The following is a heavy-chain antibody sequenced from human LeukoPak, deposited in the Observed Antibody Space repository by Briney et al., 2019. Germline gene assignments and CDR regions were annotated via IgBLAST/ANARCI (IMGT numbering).Heavy chain of an antibody. V-gene: IGHV4-38-2*02. Sequence: SETLSLTCAVSGYSISSGYYWGWIRQPPGKGLEWIGSIYHSGSTYYNPSLKSRVTISVDTSKNQFSLKPSSVTAADTAVYYCARDSEYQLLRKYYFDYWGQGTLVTVSS. CDR2: IYHSGST. D-gene: IGHD2-2*01. J-gene: IGHJ4*02. CDR3: ARDSEYQLLRKYYFDY. CDR1: GYSISSGYY.